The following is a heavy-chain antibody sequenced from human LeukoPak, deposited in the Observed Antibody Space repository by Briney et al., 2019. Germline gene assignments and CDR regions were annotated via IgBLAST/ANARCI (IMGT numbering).Heavy chain of an antibody. CDR2: IWYDGSNK. J-gene: IGHJ6*02. CDR3: AKEMRVTVTTTYYYYGMDV. D-gene: IGHD4-11*01. V-gene: IGHV3-30*02. CDR1: GFTFSSYG. Sequence: GGSLRLSCAASGFTFSSYGMHWVRQAPGKGLEWVAVIWYDGSNKYYADSVKGRFTISRDNSKNTLYLQMNSLRAEDTAVYYCAKEMRVTVTTTYYYYGMDVWGQGTTVTVSS.